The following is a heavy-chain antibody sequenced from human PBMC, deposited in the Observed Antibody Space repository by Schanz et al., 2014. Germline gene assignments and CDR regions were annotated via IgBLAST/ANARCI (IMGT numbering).Heavy chain of an antibody. CDR1: GGSISTYY. CDR2: MYYSGST. J-gene: IGHJ4*02. V-gene: IGHV4-59*12. Sequence: QVQLQESGPGVVKPSETLSLTCTVSGGSISTYYWSWIRQSPGKGLEWIGYMYYSGSTNYNPSLNSRVTISVDTSKNQFSLKVTSVTPADTAVYYCARGVLGSGYRQQYYFDHWGQGTLVTVSS. D-gene: IGHD3-3*01. CDR3: ARGVLGSGYRQQYYFDH.